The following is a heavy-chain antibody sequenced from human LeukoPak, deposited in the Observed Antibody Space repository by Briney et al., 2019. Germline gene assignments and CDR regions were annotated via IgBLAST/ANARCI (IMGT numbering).Heavy chain of an antibody. CDR1: GYTFSNFC. CDR3: ARDGTSTDDY. J-gene: IGHJ4*02. CDR2: ISGNNDNP. Sequence: ASVKVSCKASGYTFSNFCISWVRQAPGQGLEWMGWISGNNDNPNYGQKFQGRFTVTTDSSTSTAYMELRDLRSDDTAVYYCARDGTSTDDYWGQGTLVTVSS. V-gene: IGHV1-18*01. D-gene: IGHD2-2*01.